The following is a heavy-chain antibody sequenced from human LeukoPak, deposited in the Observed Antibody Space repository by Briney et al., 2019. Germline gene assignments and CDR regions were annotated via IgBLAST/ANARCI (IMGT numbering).Heavy chain of an antibody. Sequence: PGGSLRLSCAAPGFTLLSYDMHWVRQVPGKGLEWVSAIGYTGDTYYPDSVQGRFTNSRDNDKNSLYLQMNNLRAGDPAVYYCARVFSGTYQDYWGQGTLVTVSS. J-gene: IGHJ4*02. D-gene: IGHD3-10*01. V-gene: IGHV3-13*01. CDR1: GFTLLSYD. CDR3: ARVFSGTYQDY. CDR2: IGYTGDT.